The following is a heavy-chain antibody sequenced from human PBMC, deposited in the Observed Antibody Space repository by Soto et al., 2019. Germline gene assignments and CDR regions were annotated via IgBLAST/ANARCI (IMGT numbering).Heavy chain of an antibody. J-gene: IGHJ4*02. CDR1: GFLFSRYS. CDR2: IGTSGSYI. V-gene: IGHV3-21*01. D-gene: IGHD1-26*01. Sequence: GVLRLSCAVSGFLFSRYSMNWVRQAPGKGLEWVSSIGTSGSYIYDTDSVKGRFTISRDNTKDSLYLQMNSLRAEDAAIYYCARGSAFIGLDYWGQGTPVTVSS. CDR3: ARGSAFIGLDY.